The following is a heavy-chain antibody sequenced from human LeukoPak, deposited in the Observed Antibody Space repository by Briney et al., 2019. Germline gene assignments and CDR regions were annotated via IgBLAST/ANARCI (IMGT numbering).Heavy chain of an antibody. CDR1: GFSFDDYA. V-gene: IGHV3-30*03. CDR2: ISHDGSDI. D-gene: IGHD4-23*01. CDR3: ARVRDPFRWTRTLDH. Sequence: GGSLRLSCAASGFSFDDYAMQWVRQGPGKGLEWVATISHDGSDIFYVESGKGRFTISRDNSKTTVYLQMTGLRTDDTGVYYCARVRDPFRWTRTLDHWGQGTRVIVSS. J-gene: IGHJ4*02.